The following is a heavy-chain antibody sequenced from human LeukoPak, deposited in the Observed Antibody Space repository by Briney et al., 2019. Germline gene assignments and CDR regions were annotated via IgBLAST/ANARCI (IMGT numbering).Heavy chain of an antibody. CDR1: GFTFSSYS. V-gene: IGHV3-21*01. J-gene: IGHJ4*02. CDR2: ISSSSSYI. CDR3: ARDRGVGEAIDY. D-gene: IGHD3-10*01. Sequence: GGSLRLSCAASGFTFSSYSRNWVRQAPGKGLEWVSSISSSSSYIYYADSVKGRFTISRDNAKNSLYLQMNSLRAEDTAVYYCARDRGVGEAIDYWGQGTLVTVSS.